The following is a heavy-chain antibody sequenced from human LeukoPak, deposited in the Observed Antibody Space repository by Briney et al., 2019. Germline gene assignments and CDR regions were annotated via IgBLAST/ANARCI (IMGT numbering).Heavy chain of an antibody. Sequence: SVKVSCKASGGTFSSYAIRWVRQAPGQGLEWMGRIIPILGIANYAQKFQGRVTITADKSTSTAYMELSSLRSEDAAVYYCARVSSDSRGDYFDYWGQGTLVTVSS. CDR3: ARVSSDSRGDYFDY. CDR1: GGTFSSYA. J-gene: IGHJ4*02. D-gene: IGHD1-26*01. CDR2: IIPILGIA. V-gene: IGHV1-69*04.